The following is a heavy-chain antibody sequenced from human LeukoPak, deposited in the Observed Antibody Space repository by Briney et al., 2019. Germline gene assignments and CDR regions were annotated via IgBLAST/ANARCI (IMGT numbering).Heavy chain of an antibody. V-gene: IGHV4-39*01. CDR2: IYYSGST. D-gene: IGHD1-26*01. CDR1: GGSISSSSYY. J-gene: IGHJ4*02. CDR3: AREGWELLEDYFDY. Sequence: SETLSLTCTVSGGSISSSSYYWGWIRQLPGKGLEWIGSIYYSGSTYYNPSLKSRVTISVDTSKNQFSLKLSSVTAADTAVYYCAREGWELLEDYFDYWGQGTLVTVS.